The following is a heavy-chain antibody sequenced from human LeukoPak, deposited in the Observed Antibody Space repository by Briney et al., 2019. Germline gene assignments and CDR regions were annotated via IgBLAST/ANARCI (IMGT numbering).Heavy chain of an antibody. D-gene: IGHD5-18*01. V-gene: IGHV3-30*14. CDR2: ISYDGSNK. CDR3: ARDAGYVRFDF. Sequence: PGGSLRLSCAASGFTSSSYAMHWVRQAPGKGLEWVAVISYDGSNKYYADSVKGRFTISRDNSRNTLYLQMGSLRAEDMAVYYCARDAGYVRFDFWGQGTLATVSS. CDR1: GFTSSSYA. J-gene: IGHJ4*02.